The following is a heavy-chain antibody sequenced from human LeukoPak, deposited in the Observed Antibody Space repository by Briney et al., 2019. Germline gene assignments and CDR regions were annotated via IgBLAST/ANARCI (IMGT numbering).Heavy chain of an antibody. CDR2: IYHSGSA. J-gene: IGHJ5*02. D-gene: IGHD2-2*01. CDR3: AGDPRWLTPDCTSTSCYENYFDP. V-gene: IGHV4-38-2*02. Sequence: SGTLSLTCGVSGYSISSGYQWAWIRQSPGKGLEWIGSIYHSGSAHYNPSLKSRVTISVETSKNQFSLNMYSVTAADTAVYYCAGDPRWLTPDCTSTSCYENYFDPWGQGTLVTVSS. CDR1: GYSISSGYQ.